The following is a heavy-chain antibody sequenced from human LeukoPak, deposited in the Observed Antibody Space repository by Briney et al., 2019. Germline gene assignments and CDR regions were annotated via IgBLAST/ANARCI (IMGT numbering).Heavy chain of an antibody. CDR3: ARDPARTIVSSWFDP. CDR2: IYHSGST. V-gene: IGHV4-38-2*02. Sequence: SETLSLTCTVSGYSISSGYYWGWIRQPPGKGLEWIGSIYHSGSTYYNPSLKSRVTISVDTSKNQFSLKLSSVTAADTAVYYCARDPARTIVSSWFDPWGQGTLVTVSS. D-gene: IGHD5/OR15-5a*01. CDR1: GYSISSGYY. J-gene: IGHJ5*02.